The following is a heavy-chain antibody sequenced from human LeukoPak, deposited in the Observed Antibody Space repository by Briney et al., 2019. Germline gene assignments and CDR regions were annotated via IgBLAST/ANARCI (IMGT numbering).Heavy chain of an antibody. V-gene: IGHV3-23*01. J-gene: IGHJ4*02. CDR1: GFTFSSYA. D-gene: IGHD3-22*01. CDR3: ATSAGGGYHYFDY. CDR2: ISGSGGST. Sequence: GGSLRLSCAASGFTFSSYAMSWVRQAPGKGLEWVSAISGSGGSTYYADSVKGRFTISRDNSKNTLYLQMNGLRAEDTAVYYCATSAGGGYHYFDYWGQGILVTVSS.